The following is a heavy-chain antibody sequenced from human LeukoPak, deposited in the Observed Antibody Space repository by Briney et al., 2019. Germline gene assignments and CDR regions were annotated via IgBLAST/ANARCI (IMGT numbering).Heavy chain of an antibody. CDR1: GFTFSSHG. D-gene: IGHD7-27*01. CDR2: ISGSGGST. V-gene: IGHV3-23*01. J-gene: IGHJ4*02. CDR3: GRGHWGLDY. Sequence: PGGTLRLSCAASGFTFSSHGMSWVRQAPGKGLEWGSAISGSGGSTYYADSVKGRFTISRDNSKNTLYLQMNSLRAEDTAVYYCGRGHWGLDYWGQGALVTVSS.